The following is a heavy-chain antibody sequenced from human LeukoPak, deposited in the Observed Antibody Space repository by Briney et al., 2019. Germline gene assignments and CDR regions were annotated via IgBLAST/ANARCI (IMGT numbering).Heavy chain of an antibody. CDR2: IDSSGGYM. D-gene: IGHD3/OR15-3a*01. V-gene: IGHV3-21*01. CDR3: AKEGGTSRFDY. J-gene: IGHJ4*02. CDR1: GFTFNTYS. Sequence: GGSLRLSCEASGFTFNTYSMNWARQAPGKGLEWVSSIDSSGGYMFYADSVKGRFTISRDNSKNTLYLQMNSLRAEDTAVYYCAKEGGTSRFDYWGQGTLVTVSS.